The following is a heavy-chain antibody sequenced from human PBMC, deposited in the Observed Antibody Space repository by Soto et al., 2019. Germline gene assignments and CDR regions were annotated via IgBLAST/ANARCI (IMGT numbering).Heavy chain of an antibody. J-gene: IGHJ4*02. CDR1: GGTFIDYY. D-gene: IGHD3-3*01. V-gene: IGHV3-11*01. CDR3: ASHYDMWSGYLSPVDY. Sequence: GGSLRLSCAASGGTFIDYYMSWIRQAPGKGLEWISYIDTSGTKIYYADSVKGRFTITRDNAKNSLYLEMNSLRDEDTAVYYCASHYDMWSGYLSPVDYWGQGTLVTVSS. CDR2: IDTSGTKI.